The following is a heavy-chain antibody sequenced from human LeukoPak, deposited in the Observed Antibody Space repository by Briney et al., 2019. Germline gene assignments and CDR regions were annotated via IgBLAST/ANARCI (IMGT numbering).Heavy chain of an antibody. CDR1: GHTFTRYY. CDR2: INPNSVGT. Sequence: GASVKVSCKAFGHTFTRYYMHWVRQAPGQGLEWMGWINPNSVGTNYAQKFQGRVTMTRDTSISTADMELSRLRSDDTAVYYWARDLLESYYYYYMAVWDKGTTVTVSS. D-gene: IGHD1-1*01. J-gene: IGHJ6*03. CDR3: ARDLLESYYYYYMAV. V-gene: IGHV1-2*02.